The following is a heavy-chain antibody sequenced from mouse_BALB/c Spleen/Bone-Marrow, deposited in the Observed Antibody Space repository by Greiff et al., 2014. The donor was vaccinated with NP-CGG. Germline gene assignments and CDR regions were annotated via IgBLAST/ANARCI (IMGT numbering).Heavy chain of an antibody. V-gene: IGHV1S29*02. CDR3: ARLGRDY. CDR1: GYTFTDYN. CDR2: IYPYNGGT. Sequence: VQLQQSGPELVKPGASVKISCKASGYTFTDYNMHWVKQSHGKSLEWIGYIYPYNGGTGHNQKFKSKATLTVDNSSSTAYMELRSLTSEDSAVYYCARLGRDYWGQGTTLTVSS. D-gene: IGHD4-1*01. J-gene: IGHJ2*01.